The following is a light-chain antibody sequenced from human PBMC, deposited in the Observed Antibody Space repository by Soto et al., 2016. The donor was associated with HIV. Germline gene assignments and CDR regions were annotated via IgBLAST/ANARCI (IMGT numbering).Light chain of an antibody. CDR2: DIS. V-gene: IGKV1-9*01. J-gene: IGKJ4*01. Sequence: DIQLTQSPSFLSASVGDRVTITCRASQGISSSLAWYQRKPGKAPKLLIFDISTLQSGVPSRFSGSGSGTEFTLTISSLQPEDFATYYCQQLQSYPRTFGGGTKVEIK. CDR1: QGISSS. CDR3: QQLQSYPRT.